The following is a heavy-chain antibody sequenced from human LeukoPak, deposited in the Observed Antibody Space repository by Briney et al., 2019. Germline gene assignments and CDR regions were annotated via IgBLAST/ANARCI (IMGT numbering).Heavy chain of an antibody. CDR3: ARGYSALDY. CDR2: ISSNSITI. J-gene: IGHJ4*02. V-gene: IGHV3-48*02. Sequence: GGSLRLSCAASGFTFSSYSMHWVRQAPGKGLEWVSYISSNSITIYYADSVKGRFTISRDSAKNSLYLQMNSLRDEDTAVYYCARGYSALDYWGQGTLVTVSS. D-gene: IGHD6-13*01. CDR1: GFTFSSYS.